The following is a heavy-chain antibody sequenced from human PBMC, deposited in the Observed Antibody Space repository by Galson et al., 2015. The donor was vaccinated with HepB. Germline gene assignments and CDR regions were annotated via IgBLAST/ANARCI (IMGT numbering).Heavy chain of an antibody. CDR1: GFTFSGSA. CDR2: IRSKANSYAT. CDR3: TRLGDEKGTADY. J-gene: IGHJ4*02. V-gene: IGHV3-73*01. D-gene: IGHD1-7*01. Sequence: SLRLSCAASGFTFSGSAMHWVRQASGKGLEWVGRIRSKANSYATAYAASVKGRFTISRDDSKNTAYLQMNSLKTEDTAVYYCTRLGDEKGTADYWGQGTLVTVSS.